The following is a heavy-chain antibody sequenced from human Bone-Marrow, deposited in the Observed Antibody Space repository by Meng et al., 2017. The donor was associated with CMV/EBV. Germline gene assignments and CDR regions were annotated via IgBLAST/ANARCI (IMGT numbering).Heavy chain of an antibody. CDR3: ARVIAAAGGDYYYGMDV. V-gene: IGHV4-38-2*02. CDR2: IYHSGST. J-gene: IGHJ6*02. CDR1: GYSISSGYY. Sequence: SETLSLTCTVSGYSISSGYYWGWIRQPPGKGLEWIGSIYHSGSTYYNPSRKSRVTISVDTSKNQFSLKLSSVTAADTAVYYCARVIAAAGGDYYYGMDVWGQGTTVTVSS. D-gene: IGHD6-13*01.